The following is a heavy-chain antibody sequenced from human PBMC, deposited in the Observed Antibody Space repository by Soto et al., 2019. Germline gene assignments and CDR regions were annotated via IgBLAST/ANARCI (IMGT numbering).Heavy chain of an antibody. D-gene: IGHD6-13*01. J-gene: IGHJ6*02. V-gene: IGHV3-64D*08. CDR1: GFPLSGYA. Sequence: GGSLRLSCAASGFPLSGYAMDWVRQAPGKGLEYVSGISSNGVGTYYADSVKGRFTISRDNSKNTLYLQMSSLRAEDTAVYYCVKGKNTYYYYGMDVWGQGTTVTVSS. CDR3: VKGKNTYYYYGMDV. CDR2: ISSNGVGT.